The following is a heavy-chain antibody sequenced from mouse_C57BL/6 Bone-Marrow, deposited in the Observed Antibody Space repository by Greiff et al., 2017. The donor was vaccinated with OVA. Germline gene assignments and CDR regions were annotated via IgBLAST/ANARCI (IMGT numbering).Heavy chain of an antibody. J-gene: IGHJ2*01. D-gene: IGHD2-3*01. Sequence: EVKLMESGAELVRPGASVKLSCTASGFNIKDDYMHWVKQRPEQGLEWIGWIDPENGDTEYASKFQGKATITADTSSNTAYLQLSSLTSEDTAVYYCTFYDGFDYWGQGTTLTVSS. CDR2: IDPENGDT. V-gene: IGHV14-4*01. CDR1: GFNIKDDY. CDR3: TFYDGFDY.